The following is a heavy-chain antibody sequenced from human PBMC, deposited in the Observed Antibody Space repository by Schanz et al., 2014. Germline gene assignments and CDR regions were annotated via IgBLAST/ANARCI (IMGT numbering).Heavy chain of an antibody. CDR1: GFTFRNNW. D-gene: IGHD6-19*01. CDR3: VRDERISSGVWFDP. CDR2: IDGEGGDT. Sequence: VELVESGGGVVQPGRSLRLSCAASGFTFRNNWMHWFRQGPGKGLSWVSRIDGEGGDTRYADSVKGRFTVFRDNARNXVFLQMNSLRVDDTGVYYCVRDERISSGVWFDPWGQGTLVTVSS. V-gene: IGHV3-74*01. J-gene: IGHJ5*02.